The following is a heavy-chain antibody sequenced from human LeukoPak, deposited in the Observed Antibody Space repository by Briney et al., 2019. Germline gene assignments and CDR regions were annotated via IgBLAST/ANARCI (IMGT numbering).Heavy chain of an antibody. V-gene: IGHV1-8*01. J-gene: IGHJ6*02. CDR2: MNPNSGNT. Sequence: ASVKVSCKASGYTFTSYDINWVRQATGQGLEWMGWMNPNSGNTGYAQKFQGRVTMTRNTSISTAYMELSILRSEDTAVYYCARARAKRRYYYGMDVWGQGTTVTVSS. CDR1: GYTFTSYD. CDR3: ARARAKRRYYYGMDV. D-gene: IGHD3-10*01.